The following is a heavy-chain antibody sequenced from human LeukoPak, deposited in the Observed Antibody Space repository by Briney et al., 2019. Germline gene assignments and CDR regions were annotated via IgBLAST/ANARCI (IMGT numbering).Heavy chain of an antibody. CDR1: GGSISSYY. V-gene: IGHV4-59*08. J-gene: IGHJ6*03. CDR2: IYYSGST. CDR3: ARQLYCSSTSCYRGYYYMDV. Sequence: KPSETLSLTCTVSGGSISSYYWSWIRQPPGKGLEWIGYIYYSGSTNYNPSLKSRVTISVDTSKNQFSLKLSSVTAADTAVYYCARQLYCSSTSCYRGYYYMDVWGKGTTVTVSS. D-gene: IGHD2-2*02.